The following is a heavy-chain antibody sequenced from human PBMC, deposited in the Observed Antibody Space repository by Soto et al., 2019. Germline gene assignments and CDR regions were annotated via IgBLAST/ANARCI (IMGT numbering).Heavy chain of an antibody. CDR1: GYLHGSHW. V-gene: IGHV5-51*01. CDR2: IYPTKSDT. D-gene: IGHD3-10*01. CDR3: ASQAGYRGSDLYYGVDL. J-gene: IGHJ6*02. Sequence: GVSLKISCKSSGYLHGSHWVAWVRQMPGKGLEWMGIIYPTKSDTKYSPSFEGQVTISADKSISTTYLQWHILKASDTAIYYCASQAGYRGSDLYYGVDLWGQGTTVTVSS.